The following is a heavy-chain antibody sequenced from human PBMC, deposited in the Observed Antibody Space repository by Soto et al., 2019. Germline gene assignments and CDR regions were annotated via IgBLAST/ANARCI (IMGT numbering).Heavy chain of an antibody. V-gene: IGHV1-69*01. CDR1: GGTFSSYA. CDR2: IIPIFGSA. CDR3: ARGCQLADYYYGKDV. D-gene: IGHD2-15*01. J-gene: IGHJ6*02. Sequence: QVQLVQSGAEVKQPGSSVKVSCKASGGTFSSYAISWVRQAPGHGLEWMGGIIPIFGSANYAQKFQGRVTITADESTNTAYIEWGSLRAEDPAVYYCARGCQLADYYYGKDVSGQGTTVTLAS.